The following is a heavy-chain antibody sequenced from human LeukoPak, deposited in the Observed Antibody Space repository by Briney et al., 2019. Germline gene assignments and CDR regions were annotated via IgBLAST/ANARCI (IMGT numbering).Heavy chain of an antibody. CDR1: GGSIRGYY. J-gene: IGHJ4*02. CDR2: AYYDGST. CDR3: ARGGGSYRGIYFDY. V-gene: IGHV4-59*01. Sequence: PSETLSLTCSVSGGSIRGYYWSWIRQPPGKGLEWIGYAYYDGSTNNNPSLKSRATVSLETSKNQFFLNLRSVTAADTAVYYCARGGGSYRGIYFDYWGQGNLVTVSS. D-gene: IGHD1-26*01.